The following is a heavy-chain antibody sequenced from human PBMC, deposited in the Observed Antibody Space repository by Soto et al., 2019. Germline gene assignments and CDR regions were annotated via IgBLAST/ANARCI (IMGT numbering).Heavy chain of an antibody. Sequence: SLSLTCAVYGGSFSGYYWSWIRQPPGKGLEWIGEINHSGSTNYNPSLKSRVTISVDTSKNQFSLKLSSVTAADTAVYYCACAYYFDYWGQGTLVTVSS. V-gene: IGHV4-34*01. J-gene: IGHJ4*02. CDR1: GGSFSGYY. CDR3: ACAYYFDY. CDR2: INHSGST.